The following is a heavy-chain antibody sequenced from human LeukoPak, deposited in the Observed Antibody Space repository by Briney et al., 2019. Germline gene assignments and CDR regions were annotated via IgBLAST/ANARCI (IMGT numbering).Heavy chain of an antibody. Sequence: PGGSLRLFCAASGFIFSSSWMSWVRQAPGKGLEWVANIKQDGSEKYHVDSVKGRFTISRDNAENSLYLQMNSLRTEDTAVYYCVRGGTNFDTWGQGTLVTVSS. J-gene: IGHJ4*02. CDR3: VRGGTNFDT. V-gene: IGHV3-7*04. D-gene: IGHD2-2*01. CDR2: IKQDGSEK. CDR1: GFIFSSSW.